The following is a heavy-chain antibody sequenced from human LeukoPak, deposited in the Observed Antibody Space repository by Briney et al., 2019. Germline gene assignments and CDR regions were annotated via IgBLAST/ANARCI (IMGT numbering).Heavy chain of an antibody. CDR1: GGTIKSYH. Sequence: PSETLSLTCTVSGGTIKSYHWSWIRQPPGKGLEWIGQIYYSGSTNYNPSLKSRVTISLDTSKNQFSQKLNSVTAADTAVYYCARAMGGAGTVTDYWGQGTLVTVSS. J-gene: IGHJ4*02. D-gene: IGHD6-13*01. CDR3: ARAMGGAGTVTDY. CDR2: IYYSGST. V-gene: IGHV4-59*01.